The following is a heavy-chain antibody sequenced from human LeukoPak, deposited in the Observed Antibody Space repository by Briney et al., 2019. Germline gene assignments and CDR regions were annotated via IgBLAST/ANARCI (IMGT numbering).Heavy chain of an antibody. J-gene: IGHJ5*02. CDR1: GYSFTSYW. V-gene: IGHV5-51*01. D-gene: IGHD3-22*01. CDR2: IYPGDSDT. Sequence: GESLKISCKGSGYSFTSYWIGWVRQMPGKGLEWMGIIYPGDSDTRYSPSFQGQVTISADKSISTAYLQWGSLKASDTAMYYCARLTYYYDSSGYYNWFDPWGQGTLVTVSS. CDR3: ARLTYYYDSSGYYNWFDP.